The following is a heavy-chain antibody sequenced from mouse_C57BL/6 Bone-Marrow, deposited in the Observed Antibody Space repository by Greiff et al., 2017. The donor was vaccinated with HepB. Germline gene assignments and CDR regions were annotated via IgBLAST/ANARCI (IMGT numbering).Heavy chain of an antibody. CDR3: TAPLTVAWFAY. J-gene: IGHJ3*01. V-gene: IGHV6-3*01. CDR2: IRLKSDNYAT. CDR1: GFTFSNYW. Sequence: EVQVVESGGGLVQPGGSMKLSCVASGFTFSNYWMNWVRQSPEKGLEWVAQIRLKSDNYATHYAESVKGRFTISRDDSKSSVYLQMNNLRAEDTGIYYCTAPLTVAWFAYWGQGTLVTVSA. D-gene: IGHD4-1*01.